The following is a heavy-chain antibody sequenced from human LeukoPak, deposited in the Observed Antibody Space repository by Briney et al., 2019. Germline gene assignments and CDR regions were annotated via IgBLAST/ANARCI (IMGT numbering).Heavy chain of an antibody. CDR3: ARTTSMTASGYDY. CDR2: INPDTGDK. D-gene: IGHD2-21*02. Sequence: EASVKVSCKASGYTFTNYHINWVRQASGQGLESITWINPDTGDKGYARKFQDRVTITTDTSISIAYMELSSLSSEDTAVYFCARTTSMTASGYDYWGQGTLVTVSS. J-gene: IGHJ4*02. V-gene: IGHV1-8*03. CDR1: GYTFTNYH.